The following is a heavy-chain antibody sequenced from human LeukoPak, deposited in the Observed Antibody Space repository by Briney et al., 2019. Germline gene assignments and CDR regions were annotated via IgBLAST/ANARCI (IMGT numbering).Heavy chain of an antibody. D-gene: IGHD4-17*01. CDR2: VYYSGST. CDR3: ARLSTVTTSFDY. CDR1: GGSISRYY. J-gene: IGHJ4*02. Sequence: PSETLSLTCTVSGGSISRYYWSWIRQPPGKGLEWIGYVYYSGSTNYNPSLKSRVTMSVDTSKNQFSLKLSSVTAADTAVYYCARLSTVTTSFDYWGQGTLVTVSS. V-gene: IGHV4-59*12.